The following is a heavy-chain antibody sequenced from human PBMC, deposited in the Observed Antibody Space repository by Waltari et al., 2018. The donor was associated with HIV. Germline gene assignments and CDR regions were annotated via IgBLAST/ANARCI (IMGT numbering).Heavy chain of an antibody. Sequence: QVTLKESGPVLVKPTETLTLTCTVSGFSLSDTTMGVSWIRQPPGKALEWLAHIFSNDDKSYSTFLTSRLTISRDTSKSQVVLVMTNMDPVDTATYYCARILVHAAGHNFYHYDMDVWAQGP. CDR3: ARILVHAAGHNFYHYDMDV. J-gene: IGHJ6*02. CDR1: GFSLSDTTMG. CDR2: IFSNDDK. D-gene: IGHD1-20*01. V-gene: IGHV2-26*01.